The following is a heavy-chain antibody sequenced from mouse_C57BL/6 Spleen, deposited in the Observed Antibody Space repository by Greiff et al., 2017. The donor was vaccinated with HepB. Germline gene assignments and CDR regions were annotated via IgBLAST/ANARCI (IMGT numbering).Heavy chain of an antibody. V-gene: IGHV1-4*01. J-gene: IGHJ2*01. CDR2: INPSSGYT. CDR3: ARSDYDGYYLDY. Sequence: VQLQQSGAELARPGASVKMSCKASGYTFTSYTMHWVKQRPGQGLEWIGYINPSSGYTKYNQKFKDKATLTADKASSTAYMQLSSLTSEDSAVYEWARSDYDGYYLDYWGQGTTLTVSS. D-gene: IGHD2-4*01. CDR1: GYTFTSYT.